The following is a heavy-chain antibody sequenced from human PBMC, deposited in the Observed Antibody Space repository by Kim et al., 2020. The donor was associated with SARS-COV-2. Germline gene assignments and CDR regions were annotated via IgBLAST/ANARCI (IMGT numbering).Heavy chain of an antibody. V-gene: IGHV3-23*01. CDR1: GFTFSSYA. CDR3: ARGGFQRRFDP. CDR2: ISGSGTTT. Sequence: GGSLRLSCAASGFTFSSYAMSWVRQAPGKGLEWVSAISGSGTTTYFADSVKGRFTISRDNSKNTLYLQMNSLRAEDTAVYYCARGGFQRRFDPWGQGTLVTVSS. J-gene: IGHJ5*02.